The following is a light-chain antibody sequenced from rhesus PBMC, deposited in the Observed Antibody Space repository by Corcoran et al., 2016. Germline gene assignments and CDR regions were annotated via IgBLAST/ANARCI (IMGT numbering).Light chain of an antibody. J-gene: IGKJ2*01. Sequence: QVILTQSPATLSLSPGERATLSCRASQSVSSSLAWYQQKPGQAPRLLIYGASSRATGIPDRFSGSGSGTDVTLTISSLEPEDFAVYYCQKYSSSPYSFGQGTKVEIK. CDR1: QSVSSS. V-gene: IGKV3-53*01. CDR3: QKYSSSPYS. CDR2: GAS.